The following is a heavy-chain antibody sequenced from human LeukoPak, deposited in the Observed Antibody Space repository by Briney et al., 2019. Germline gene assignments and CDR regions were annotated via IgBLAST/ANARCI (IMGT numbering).Heavy chain of an antibody. V-gene: IGHV3-30*03. CDR1: GITFSSYG. Sequence: PGRSLRLSCAASGITFSSYGMHWVRQAPGKGLEWVAVISYDENNKNYADSVKGRFTISRDNAKNSLFLQMNTLRAEDTAVYYCAREGRRDYGDYPYYFDYWGQGTLVTVSS. CDR2: ISYDENNK. CDR3: AREGRRDYGDYPYYFDY. J-gene: IGHJ4*02. D-gene: IGHD4-17*01.